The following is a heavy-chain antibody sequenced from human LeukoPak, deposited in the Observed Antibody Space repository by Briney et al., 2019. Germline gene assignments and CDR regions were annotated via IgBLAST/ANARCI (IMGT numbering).Heavy chain of an antibody. J-gene: IGHJ2*01. CDR1: GYTFTSYY. CDR3: ARGRTSVVVVAATDRDFDL. CDR2: INPSSGST. D-gene: IGHD2-15*01. Sequence: GASVKVSCKASGYTFTSYYMYWVRQAPGQGLEWMGIINPSSGSTGYAQKFQGRVTMTRDTSTSTVYMELSSLRSEDTAVYYCARGRTSVVVVAATDRDFDLWGRGTLVTVSS. V-gene: IGHV1-46*01.